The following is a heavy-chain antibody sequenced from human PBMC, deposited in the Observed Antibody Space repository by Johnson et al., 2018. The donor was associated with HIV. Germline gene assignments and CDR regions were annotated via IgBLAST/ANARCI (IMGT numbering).Heavy chain of an antibody. V-gene: IGHV3-20*04. CDR1: GFTFSSYW. CDR2: INWNGGRT. CDR3: ARDQSEVDAFDI. J-gene: IGHJ3*02. Sequence: VQLVESGGGLVQPGGSLRLSCEASGFTFSSYWMSWVRQAPGKGLEWVSDINWNGGRTGYADSVKGRFTISRDKAKNSLYLQMNSLRAEDTAVYYCARDQSEVDAFDIWGQGTMVTVSS.